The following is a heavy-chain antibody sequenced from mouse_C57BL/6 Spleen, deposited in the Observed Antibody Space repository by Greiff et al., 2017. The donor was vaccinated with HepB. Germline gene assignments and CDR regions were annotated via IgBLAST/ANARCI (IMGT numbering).Heavy chain of an antibody. J-gene: IGHJ4*01. CDR3: ARVLRYYAMDY. CDR1: GFTFSDYY. D-gene: IGHD1-1*01. V-gene: IGHV5-16*01. CDR2: INYDGSST. Sequence: DVHLVESEGGLVQPGSSMKLSCTASGFTFSDYYMAWVRQVPEKGLEWVANINYDGSSTYYLDSLKSRFIISRYNAKNILYLQMSSLKSEDTATYYCARVLRYYAMDYWGQGTSVTVSS.